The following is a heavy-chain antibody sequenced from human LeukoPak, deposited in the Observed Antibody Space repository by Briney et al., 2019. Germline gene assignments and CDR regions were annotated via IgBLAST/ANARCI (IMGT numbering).Heavy chain of an antibody. CDR3: AKDGDDILTGLADY. CDR2: ISWNSGSI. CDR1: GLTFDDYA. V-gene: IGHV3-9*01. D-gene: IGHD3-9*01. Sequence: PGGSLRLSCAASGLTFDDYAMHWVRQAPGKGLEWVSGISWNSGSIGYADSVKGRFTISRDDAKNSLYLQMNRLRAEDTALYYCAKDGDDILTGLADYWGQGTLVTVSS. J-gene: IGHJ4*02.